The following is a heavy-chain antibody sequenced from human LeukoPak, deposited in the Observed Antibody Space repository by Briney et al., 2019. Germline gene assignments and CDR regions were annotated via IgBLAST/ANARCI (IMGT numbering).Heavy chain of an antibody. V-gene: IGHV3-30*02. Sequence: GGSLRLSCAASGFTFSSYGMHWVRQAPGKGLEWVAFIRYDGSNKYYADSVKGRFTISRDNSKNTLYLQMNSLRAEDTAVYYCAKDFWSTNWFDPWGQGTLVTVSS. CDR2: IRYDGSNK. CDR1: GFTFSSYG. CDR3: AKDFWSTNWFDP. D-gene: IGHD3-3*01. J-gene: IGHJ5*02.